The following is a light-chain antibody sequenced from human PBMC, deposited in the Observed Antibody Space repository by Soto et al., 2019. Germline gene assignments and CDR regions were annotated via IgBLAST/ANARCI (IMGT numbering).Light chain of an antibody. CDR2: GAS. CDR3: QQYGSSPRT. J-gene: IGKJ1*01. Sequence: DIVLTQTPGTLSLSPGERATLSCRASQSFTSNYLAWYQQKPGQAPRLLIYGASTRATGIPDRFSGSGSGTDFTLTISRLEPEDFAVYYCQQYGSSPRTFGQGSMVDVK. CDR1: QSFTSNY. V-gene: IGKV3-20*01.